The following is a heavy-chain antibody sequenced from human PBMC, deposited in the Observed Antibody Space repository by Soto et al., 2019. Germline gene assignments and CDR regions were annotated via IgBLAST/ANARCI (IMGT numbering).Heavy chain of an antibody. D-gene: IGHD3-22*01. CDR2: IYYRGST. Sequence: QLQLQESGPGLVKPSETLSLTCTVSGGSISSSSYYWGWIRQPPGTGLEWIGSIYYRGSTYYNPSLKSRVTISVDPSKNQFSLKLSSVTAADTAVYYCARGSYYYDSSGYYSDAFDIWGQGTMVTVSS. V-gene: IGHV4-39*01. CDR3: ARGSYYYDSSGYYSDAFDI. J-gene: IGHJ3*02. CDR1: GGSISSSSYY.